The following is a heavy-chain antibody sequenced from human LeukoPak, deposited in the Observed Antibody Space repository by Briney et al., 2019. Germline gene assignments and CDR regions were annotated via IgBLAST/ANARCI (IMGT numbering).Heavy chain of an antibody. Sequence: SETLSLTCTVSGASISDSYWTWIRQPPGKALEWIGYIYNSGSTNYNPSLKSPVTMSIDASRAQFSLNLSSVTAADTAVYYCVRLAYVNTSFFRLLDSWGRGTLVTVSS. V-gene: IGHV4-59*08. CDR1: GASISDSY. J-gene: IGHJ4*02. D-gene: IGHD2-2*01. CDR3: VRLAYVNTSFFRLLDS. CDR2: IYNSGST.